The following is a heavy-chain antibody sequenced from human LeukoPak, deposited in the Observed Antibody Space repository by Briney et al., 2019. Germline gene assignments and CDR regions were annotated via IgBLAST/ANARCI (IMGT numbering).Heavy chain of an antibody. Sequence: SETLSLTCIVSGGSISSYYWSWIRQPAGKGLEWIGRIYTSGNTNYNPSLKSRVTMSADTSKDQFSLKLSSVTAADTAVYYCARSESDGDPPDYWGQGTLVTVSS. CDR3: ARSESDGDPPDY. J-gene: IGHJ4*02. V-gene: IGHV4-4*07. CDR2: IYTSGNT. CDR1: GGSISSYY. D-gene: IGHD4-17*01.